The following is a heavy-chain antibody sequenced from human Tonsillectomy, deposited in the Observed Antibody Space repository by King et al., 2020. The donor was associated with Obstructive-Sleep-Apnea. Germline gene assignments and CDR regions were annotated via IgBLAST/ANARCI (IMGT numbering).Heavy chain of an antibody. CDR1: GFTFSSYN. CDR2: ISGTSCYI. CDR3: AREGGVGFDY. J-gene: IGHJ4*02. Sequence: VQLVETGGGLVKPGGSLRLSCAASGFTFSSYNMNWFPQAPGKGREWVSSISGTSCYIYYANSVKGRSTISRDNAKSSLDLQMNSLRAEDTAVYYCAREGGVGFDYWGQGTLVTVSS. V-gene: IGHV3-21*06. D-gene: IGHD2-15*01.